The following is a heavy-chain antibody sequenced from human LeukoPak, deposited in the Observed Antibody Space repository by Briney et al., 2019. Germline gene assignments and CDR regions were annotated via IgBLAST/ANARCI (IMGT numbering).Heavy chain of an antibody. CDR1: GGSFSGYY. CDR3: ARGPAAVVVVITTAYYYGMDV. V-gene: IGHV4-34*01. D-gene: IGHD3-22*01. J-gene: IGHJ6*02. Sequence: SKTLSLTCAVYGGSFSGYYWSWIRQPPGKGLEWIGEINHSGSTNYNPSLKSRVTISVDTSKNQFSLKLSSVTAADTAVYYCARGPAAVVVVITTAYYYGMDVWGQGTTVTVSS. CDR2: INHSGST.